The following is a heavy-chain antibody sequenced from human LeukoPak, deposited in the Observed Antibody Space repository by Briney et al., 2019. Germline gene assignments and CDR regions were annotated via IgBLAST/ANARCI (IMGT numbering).Heavy chain of an antibody. CDR1: GFTFSSSW. Sequence: GGSLRLSCVASGFTFSSSWMSWVRQAPGKGLEWVANIKQDGSEKSYVESVRGRFTLSRDNAKNSLYLQLNSLRAEDTALYYCARDNPSDYWGQGTLVTVSS. CDR2: IKQDGSEK. J-gene: IGHJ4*02. CDR3: ARDNPSDY. V-gene: IGHV3-7*03.